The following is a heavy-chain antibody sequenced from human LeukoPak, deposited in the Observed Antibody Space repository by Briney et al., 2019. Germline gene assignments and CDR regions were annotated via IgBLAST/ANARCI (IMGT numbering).Heavy chain of an antibody. CDR2: IYSGGST. CDR3: ARDRSGTTDY. D-gene: IGHD1-1*01. CDR1: GFTVSSNY. J-gene: IGHJ4*02. Sequence: GGSLRLSCAASGFTVSSNYMSWVRQAPGKGLEWVSVIYSGGSTYYADSVKGGFTISRDNSKNTLYLQMNSLRAEDTAVYYCARDRSGTTDYWGQGTLVTVSS. V-gene: IGHV3-66*01.